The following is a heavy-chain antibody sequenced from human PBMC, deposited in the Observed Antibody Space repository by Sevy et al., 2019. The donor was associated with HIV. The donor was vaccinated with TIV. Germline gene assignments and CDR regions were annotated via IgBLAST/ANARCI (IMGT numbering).Heavy chain of an antibody. D-gene: IGHD5-18*01. CDR3: ARQGGYQLPAAFDI. CDR2: IYYSGST. CDR1: GGSISSYY. Sequence: SETLSLTCTVSGGSISSYYWSWIRQPPGKGLEWIGHIYYSGSTNYNPSLKSRVTISVDTSKNRLSLKLSSVTAADTAVYYCARQGGYQLPAAFDIWGQGTMVTVSS. J-gene: IGHJ3*02. V-gene: IGHV4-59*08.